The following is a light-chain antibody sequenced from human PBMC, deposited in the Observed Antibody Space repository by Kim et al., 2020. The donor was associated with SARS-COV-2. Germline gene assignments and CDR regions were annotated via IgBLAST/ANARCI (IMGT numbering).Light chain of an antibody. J-gene: IGLJ3*02. CDR1: SSNIGNNY. CDR3: GTWDSSLSAGV. CDR2: DNN. Sequence: GQKVAISCSGSSSNIGNNYVSWSQQLPGTAPKLLIYDNNKRPSGIPDRFSGSKSGTSATLGITGLQTGDEADYYCGTWDSSLSAGVFGGGTKLTVL. V-gene: IGLV1-51*01.